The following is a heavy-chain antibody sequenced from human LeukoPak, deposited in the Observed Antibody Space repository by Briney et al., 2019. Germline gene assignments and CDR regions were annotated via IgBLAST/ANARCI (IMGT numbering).Heavy chain of an antibody. CDR3: ARLKFYDSTGYSPGHYMDV. V-gene: IGHV4-4*07. J-gene: IGHJ6*03. CDR1: GGPIYSYY. CDR2: LYPGVST. Sequence: SDTLSLTCTVSGGPIYSYYWSWIRQTAGKGLEWIGRLYPGVSTNYNPSLKSRVTMSVDTSKNQFALKLSAVTAADTAVYYCARLKFYDSTGYSPGHYMDVWGKGTTVTVSS. D-gene: IGHD3-22*01.